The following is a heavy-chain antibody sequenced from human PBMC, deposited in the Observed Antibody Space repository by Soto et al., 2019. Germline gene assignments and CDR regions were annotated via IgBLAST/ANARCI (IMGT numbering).Heavy chain of an antibody. CDR2: IIPILGIA. J-gene: IGHJ4*02. CDR3: ARGEAVAGRGFDY. Sequence: ASVKVSCKASGGTFSSYTISWVRQAPGQGLEWMGRIIPILGIANYAQKFQGRVTITADKSTSTAYMELSSLRSGDTAVYYCARGEAVAGRGFDYWGQGTLVTVSS. CDR1: GGTFSSYT. D-gene: IGHD6-19*01. V-gene: IGHV1-69*02.